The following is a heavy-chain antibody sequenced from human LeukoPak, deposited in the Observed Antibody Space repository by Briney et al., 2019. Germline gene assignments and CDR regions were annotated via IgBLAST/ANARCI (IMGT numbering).Heavy chain of an antibody. CDR2: MSYDGRTE. V-gene: IGHV3-30*04. D-gene: IGHD3-10*01. CDR1: GFTFSNFY. Sequence: GRSLRLSCEASGFTFSNFYMHWARQAPGKGLEWVAVMSYDGRTEHHADSVKSRFTISRDNSKNTLYLQMNSLRIDDTAMYYCARDSYGMDLWGKGTTVTVSS. CDR3: ARDSYGMDL. J-gene: IGHJ6*03.